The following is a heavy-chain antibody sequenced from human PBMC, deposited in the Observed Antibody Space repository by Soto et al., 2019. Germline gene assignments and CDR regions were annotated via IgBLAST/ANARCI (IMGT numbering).Heavy chain of an antibody. CDR3: ARDVSPDIRGMGV. J-gene: IGHJ6*02. Sequence: QVQLVESGGDLVKPGGSLRLSCAASGFTFSHSQMAWIRQAPGKGLEWISYITYSSAFTTYADSVKGRFTISRDNAKNSLYLQMNSLRADGTAVYYCARDVSPDIRGMGVWGQGTTVTVSS. D-gene: IGHD3-22*01. CDR2: ITYSSAFT. CDR1: GFTFSHSQ. V-gene: IGHV3-11*05.